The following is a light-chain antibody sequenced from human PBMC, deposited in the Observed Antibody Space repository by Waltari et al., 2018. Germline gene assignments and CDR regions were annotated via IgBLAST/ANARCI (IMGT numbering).Light chain of an antibody. CDR1: KSVTRA. CDR3: QHYLRLPVT. V-gene: IGKV3-20*01. J-gene: IGKJ1*01. CDR2: GAS. Sequence: EIVLTQSPGPLSLSPGESATLSCRPSKSVTRALAWYQQKPGQAPRLLIYGASNRATGIPDRFSGSGSGTDFSLTISSLEPEDFAVYYCQHYLRLPVTFGQGTKVEVK.